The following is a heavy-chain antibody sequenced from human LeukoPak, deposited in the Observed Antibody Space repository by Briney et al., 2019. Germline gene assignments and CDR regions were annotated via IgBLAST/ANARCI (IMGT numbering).Heavy chain of an antibody. Sequence: ASVKVSCKASGGTFSSYAISWVRQAPGQGLEWMGGIIPIFGTANYAQKFQGRVTITADESTSTAYMELSSLRSEDTAVYYCARGGIAAAGSFDYWGQGTLVTVSS. V-gene: IGHV1-69*13. CDR2: IIPIFGTA. CDR1: GGTFSSYA. D-gene: IGHD6-13*01. CDR3: ARGGIAAAGSFDY. J-gene: IGHJ4*02.